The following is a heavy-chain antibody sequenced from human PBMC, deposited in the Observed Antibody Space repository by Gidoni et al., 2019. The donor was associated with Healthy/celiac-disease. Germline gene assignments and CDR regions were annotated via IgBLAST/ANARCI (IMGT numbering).Heavy chain of an antibody. CDR1: GGSFSGYY. J-gene: IGHJ4*02. V-gene: IGHV4-34*01. CDR2: INHSGST. CDR3: ARLDIGYDSSGYYYDY. D-gene: IGHD3-22*01. Sequence: QVQLQQWGAGLLKPSETLSLTCAVYGGSFSGYYWSWIRQPPGKGLEWIGEINHSGSTNYNPSLKSRVTISVDTSKNQFSLKLSSVTAADTAVYYCARLDIGYDSSGYYYDYWGQGTLVTVSS.